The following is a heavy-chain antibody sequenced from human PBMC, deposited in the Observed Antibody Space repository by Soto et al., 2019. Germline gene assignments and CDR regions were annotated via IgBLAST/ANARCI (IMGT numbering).Heavy chain of an antibody. D-gene: IGHD3-22*01. V-gene: IGHV3-21*01. J-gene: IGHJ4*02. CDR3: ARDRARGYSSGYYFDY. Sequence: EVQLVESGGARAKPGGSLRPSCAASGFTFSSYSLNWVRQAPGKGLGGASSISSSSSYIYYADSVKGRFTTSRDNAKNSLYLQMNSLRAEDTAVYYCARDRARGYSSGYYFDYWGQGTLVTVSS. CDR2: ISSSSSYI. CDR1: GFTFSSYS.